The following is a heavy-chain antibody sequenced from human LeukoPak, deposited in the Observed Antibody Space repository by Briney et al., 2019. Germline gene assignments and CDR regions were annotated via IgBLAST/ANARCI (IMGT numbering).Heavy chain of an antibody. CDR2: IYYSGST. V-gene: IGHV4-39*01. J-gene: IGHJ4*02. Sequence: SETLSLTCTVSGGSISSSSYYWGWIRQPPGKGLEWIGSIYYSGSTYYNPSLKSRVTISVDTSKNQFSLKLSSVTAADTAVYYCARHRFVTSIAARFDYWGQGTLVTVSS. CDR3: ARHRFVTSIAARFDY. CDR1: GGSISSSSYY. D-gene: IGHD6-6*01.